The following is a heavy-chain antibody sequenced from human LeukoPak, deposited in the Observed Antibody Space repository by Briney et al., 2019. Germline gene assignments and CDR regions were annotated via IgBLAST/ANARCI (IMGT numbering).Heavy chain of an antibody. D-gene: IGHD4-17*01. V-gene: IGHV3-64*01. CDR2: ITSNGNSA. CDR3: ARRRGDQEIYYFDN. J-gene: IGHJ4*02. CDR1: GFTFSTYP. Sequence: GGSLRLSCAASGFTFSTYPMHWVRQAPGKGLEYVAAITSNGNSAYYANSVKGRFTISRDNSKNTLYLQMGSLRAEDMAVYYCARRRGDQEIYYFDNWGQGTLVTVSS.